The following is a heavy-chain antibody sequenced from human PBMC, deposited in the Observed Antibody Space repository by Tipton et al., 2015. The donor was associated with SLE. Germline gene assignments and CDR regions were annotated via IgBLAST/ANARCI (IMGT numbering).Heavy chain of an antibody. D-gene: IGHD2-15*01. V-gene: IGHV4-34*01. CDR2: ISHTGYT. CDR3: ARELGHCSGGSCYSGWFDS. Sequence: LVKPSETLSLTCAVYGGSFNAHYWNWIRQAPGKGLELIGEISHTGYTSYNPSLRSRVTISVDKSKNQFSLKLNSVIAADTAMYYCARELGHCSGGSCYSGWFDSWGQGTRVTVSS. CDR1: GGSFNAHY. J-gene: IGHJ5*01.